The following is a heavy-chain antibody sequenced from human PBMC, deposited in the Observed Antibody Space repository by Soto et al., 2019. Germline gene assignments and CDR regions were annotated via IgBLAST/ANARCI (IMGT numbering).Heavy chain of an antibody. D-gene: IGHD6-19*01. CDR1: GGSTSSSSYY. V-gene: IGHV4-39*01. CDR3: AGQVGGWTNWFDP. CDR2: IYYSGST. Sequence: PSETLSLTCTVSGGSTSSSSYYWGWIRQPPGKGLEWIGSIYYSGSTYYNPSLKSRVTISVDTSKNQFSLKLSSVTAADTAVYYCAGQVGGWTNWFDPWGQGTLGTVSS. J-gene: IGHJ5*02.